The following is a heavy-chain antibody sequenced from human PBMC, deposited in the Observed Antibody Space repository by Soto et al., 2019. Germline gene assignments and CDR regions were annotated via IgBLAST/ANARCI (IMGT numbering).Heavy chain of an antibody. J-gene: IGHJ4*02. V-gene: IGHV4-31*02. CDR2: IYHTGST. Sequence: PSETLSLTRTVSGVTVSSDAYYWSWIRQHPGKGLEWIGNIYHTGSTYYSPSLKSRIAISLDASKNQFSLTLTSVTAADTAVYFCARYRFSGNRWSKFDYWGQGTLVTVSS. D-gene: IGHD3-16*02. CDR3: ARYRFSGNRWSKFDY. CDR1: GVTVSSDAYY.